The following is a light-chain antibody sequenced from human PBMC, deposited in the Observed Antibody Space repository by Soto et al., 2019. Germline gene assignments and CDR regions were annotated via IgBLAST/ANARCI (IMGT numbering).Light chain of an antibody. CDR1: ESVSSSY. CDR3: QQYGSSPRGFT. CDR2: GAS. V-gene: IGKV3-20*01. J-gene: IGKJ3*01. Sequence: EIVLTQSPGTLSLSPGERATLSCRASESVSSSYLAWYQQKPGQAPRLLIYGASSRATGIPDRFSGSGSGTDFTLTISRLEPEDFAVYYCQQYGSSPRGFTFGPGTTVDIK.